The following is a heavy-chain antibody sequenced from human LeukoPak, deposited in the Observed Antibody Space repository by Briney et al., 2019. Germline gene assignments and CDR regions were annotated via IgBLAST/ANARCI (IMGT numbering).Heavy chain of an antibody. D-gene: IGHD5-24*01. Sequence: PGGSLRLSCAASGFTFRSCAMSWVRQAPGEGLEWVSSINDNGRSTFYADSVKGRFTISRDNSKNTLYLQMNSLRAEDTAVYYCASTLADDYILDYWGQGTLVTVSS. CDR2: INDNGRST. CDR3: ASTLADDYILDY. V-gene: IGHV3-23*01. J-gene: IGHJ4*02. CDR1: GFTFRSCA.